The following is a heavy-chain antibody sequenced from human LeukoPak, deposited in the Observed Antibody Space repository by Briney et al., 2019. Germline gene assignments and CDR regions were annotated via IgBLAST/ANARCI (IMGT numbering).Heavy chain of an antibody. CDR1: GFSFSGYW. CDR2: IKQDGSVK. Sequence: GGSLRLSCAASGFSFSGYWMSWVRQTPGKGLEWVANIKQDGSVKNSVDSVKGRFTISRDNAKKSVYLQMNTLRAEDTAVHYCARISLGLRLGLFENWGQGTLVTVSS. CDR3: ARISLGLRLGLFEN. V-gene: IGHV3-7*03. J-gene: IGHJ4*02. D-gene: IGHD3-16*01.